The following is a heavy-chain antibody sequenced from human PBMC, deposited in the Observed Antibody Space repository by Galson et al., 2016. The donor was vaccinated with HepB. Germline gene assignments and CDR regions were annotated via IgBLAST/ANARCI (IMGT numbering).Heavy chain of an antibody. CDR3: ITHNFYDSLGGYFDY. D-gene: IGHD3-22*01. V-gene: IGHV3-15*01. Sequence: SLRLSCAASGFTFSNAWMSWVRQAPGKGLEWVGLIKSKTDGGTTDYAAPVKGRFTISRDDSKNTLYLQMNILKTEDTAVYYCITHNFYDSLGGYFDYWGQGALVTVSS. J-gene: IGHJ4*02. CDR1: GFTFSNAW. CDR2: IKSKTDGGTT.